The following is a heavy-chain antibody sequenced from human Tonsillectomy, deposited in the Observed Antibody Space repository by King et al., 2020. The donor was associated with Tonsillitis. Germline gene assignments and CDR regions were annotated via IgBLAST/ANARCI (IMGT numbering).Heavy chain of an antibody. D-gene: IGHD6-6*01. CDR2: MNPNSCNT. CDR1: GYTFTSYD. J-gene: IGHJ6*02. V-gene: IGHV1-8*01. CDR3: ARGSSSSSGKYYYYYGMDV. Sequence: QLVQSGAEVKKPGASVKVSCKASGYTFTSYDINWVRQATGQGLEWMGWMNPNSCNTGYAQKFQGRVTMTRNTSISTAYMELSSLRSEDTAVYYCARGSSSSSGKYYYYYGMDVWGQGTTVTVSS.